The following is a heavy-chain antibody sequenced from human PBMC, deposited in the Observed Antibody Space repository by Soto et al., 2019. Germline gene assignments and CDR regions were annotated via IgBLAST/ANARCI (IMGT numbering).Heavy chain of an antibody. CDR3: ARERADPDRYYYYGMDV. J-gene: IGHJ6*02. CDR2: TYYRSKWYN. CDR1: GDSVSSNSAA. Sequence: SQTLSLTCAISGDSVSSNSAAWNWIRQSPSRGLEWLGRTYYRSKWYNDYAVSVKSRITINPDTSKNQFSLQLNSVTPEDTAVYSCARERADPDRYYYYGMDVWGQGTTVTVSS. V-gene: IGHV6-1*01.